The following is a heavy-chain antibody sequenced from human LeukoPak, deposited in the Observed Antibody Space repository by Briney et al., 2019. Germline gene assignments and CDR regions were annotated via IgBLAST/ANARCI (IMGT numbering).Heavy chain of an antibody. CDR2: INPNSGGT. CDR1: GYTFTGYY. CDR3: ARLRLYYYGSGSHHVLDY. D-gene: IGHD3-10*01. Sequence: GASVKVSCKASGYTFTGYYMHWVRQAPGQGLEWMGWINPNSGGTNYARKFQGRVTMTRDASISTAYMELSSLRSEDTAVYYCARLRLYYYGSGSHHVLDYWGQGTLVTVSS. J-gene: IGHJ4*02. V-gene: IGHV1-2*02.